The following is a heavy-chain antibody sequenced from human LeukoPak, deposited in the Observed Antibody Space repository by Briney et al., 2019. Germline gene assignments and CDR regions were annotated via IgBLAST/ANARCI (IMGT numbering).Heavy chain of an antibody. CDR2: IYTSGST. J-gene: IGHJ6*03. V-gene: IGHV4-4*07. CDR1: GGSISSYY. D-gene: IGHD5-12*01. CDR3: ARSGYDRYYYYMDV. Sequence: SETLSLTCTVSGGSISSYYWSWIRQPAGKGLEWIGVIYTSGSTNYNPSLKSRVTMSVDTSKNQFSLKLSSVTAADTAVYYCARSGYDRYYYYMDVWGKGTTVTVSS.